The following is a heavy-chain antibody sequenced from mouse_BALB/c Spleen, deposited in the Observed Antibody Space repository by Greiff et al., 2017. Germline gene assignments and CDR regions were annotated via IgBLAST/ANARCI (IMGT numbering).Heavy chain of an antibody. V-gene: IGHV5-9-4*01. CDR3: ARDYGNHAMDY. CDR1: GFTFSSYA. CDR2: ISSGGSYT. Sequence: EVQGVESGGGLVKPGGSLKLSCAASGFTFSSYAMSWVRQSPEKRLEWVAEISSGGSYTYYPDTVTGRFTISRDNAKNTLYLEMSSLRSEDTAMYYCARDYGNHAMDYWGQGTSVTVSS. J-gene: IGHJ4*01. D-gene: IGHD2-1*01.